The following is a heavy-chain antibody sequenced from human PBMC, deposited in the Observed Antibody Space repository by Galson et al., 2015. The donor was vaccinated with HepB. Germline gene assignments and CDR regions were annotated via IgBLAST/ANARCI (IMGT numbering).Heavy chain of an antibody. CDR1: GFTFSRNA. D-gene: IGHD2-15*01. Sequence: SLRLSRAASGFTFSRNAMSWVRQAPGTGLEWVAGISGSIGTTEYADSVKGRFTISRDNSKNTWFLQMSSLRAEDTAVYFCANTSGGGNYYDMAVWGKGTTVTVSS. J-gene: IGHJ6*03. CDR2: ISGSIGTT. V-gene: IGHV3-23*01. CDR3: ANTSGGGNYYDMAV.